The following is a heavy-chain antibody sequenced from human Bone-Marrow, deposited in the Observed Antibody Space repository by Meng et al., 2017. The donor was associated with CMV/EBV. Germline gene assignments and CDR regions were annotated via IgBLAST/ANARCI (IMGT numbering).Heavy chain of an antibody. D-gene: IGHD6-19*01. CDR2: INPNDDT. CDR3: ARSSGWSRFDY. J-gene: IGHJ4*02. Sequence: QVLLVQSWAQVKKPRASVWGSCKDSGYTVTDYYIHWVRQAPGQWLEWMGWINPNDDTNYAQNFQGRVTMTRDMSINTVYMELSRLTSDDTAVYYCARSSGWSRFDYWGLGTLVTVSS. CDR1: GYTVTDYY. V-gene: IGHV1-2*02.